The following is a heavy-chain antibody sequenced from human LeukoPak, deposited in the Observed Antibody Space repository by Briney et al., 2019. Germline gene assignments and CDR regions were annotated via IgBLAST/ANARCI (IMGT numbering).Heavy chain of an antibody. CDR1: GFTFSSYG. CDR3: VSGGSGYFNFDY. Sequence: ESGGSLRLSCAASGFTFSSYGMHWVRQAPGKGLEWVSAISGSGGSTYYADSVKGRFTISRDNSKNTLYLQMNSLRAEDTAVYYCVSGGSGYFNFDYWGQGTLVTVSS. D-gene: IGHD3-3*01. V-gene: IGHV3-23*01. CDR2: ISGSGGST. J-gene: IGHJ4*02.